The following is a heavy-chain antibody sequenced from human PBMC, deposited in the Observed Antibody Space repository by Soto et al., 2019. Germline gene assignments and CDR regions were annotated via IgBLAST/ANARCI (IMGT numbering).Heavy chain of an antibody. J-gene: IGHJ6*02. Sequence: QVQLVQSGAEVKKPGSSVKVSCKASGGTFSSYAISWVRQAPGQGLEWMGGIIPIFGTANYAQKFQGRVTITADESTSTGYMELSSLRSEDTAVYYCARGRDSSGYGYYYYGMDVWGQGTTVTVSS. D-gene: IGHD3-22*01. CDR1: GGTFSSYA. CDR2: IIPIFGTA. CDR3: ARGRDSSGYGYYYYGMDV. V-gene: IGHV1-69*12.